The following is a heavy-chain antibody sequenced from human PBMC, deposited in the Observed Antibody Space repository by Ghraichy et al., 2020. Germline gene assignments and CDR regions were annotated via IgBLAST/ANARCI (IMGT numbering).Heavy chain of an antibody. CDR1: GFTFSNHG. J-gene: IGHJ4*02. Sequence: RGSLRLSCAASGFTFSNHGMTWARQAPGKGLEWVASISQEGNTKLYVDSVMGRFTVSRDNAKMSLFLQMSSLRDEDTAVYFCVRTLNWNDDYWGQGTLVAVSS. D-gene: IGHD1-20*01. CDR2: ISQEGNTK. V-gene: IGHV3-7*01. CDR3: VRTLNWNDDY.